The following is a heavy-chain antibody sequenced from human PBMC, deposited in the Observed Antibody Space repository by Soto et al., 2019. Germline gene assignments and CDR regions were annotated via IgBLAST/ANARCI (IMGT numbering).Heavy chain of an antibody. J-gene: IGHJ6*02. V-gene: IGHV3-30*04. CDR1: GFTFRNYA. D-gene: IGHD6-6*01. Sequence: QVQLVESGGGVVQPGRSLRVSCAASGFTFRNYAIHWVRQAPGKGLEWVAVISFDGRNKYYADSVKGGFTISTNNSKNTLYLQMNRLRGEDTAVYYCARGGDIAARTKGDYYYGVDVWGQWTSVIASS. CDR2: ISFDGRNK. CDR3: ARGGDIAARTKGDYYYGVDV.